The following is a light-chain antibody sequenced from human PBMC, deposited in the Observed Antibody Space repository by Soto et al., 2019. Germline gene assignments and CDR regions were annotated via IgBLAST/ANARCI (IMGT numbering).Light chain of an antibody. J-gene: IGLJ1*01. CDR3: CSYAGRSSSSYV. CDR2: EGS. CDR1: SSDVGSYNL. Sequence: QSVLTQPASVSGSPGQSITISCTGTSSDVGSYNLVSRYQQNPGKAPKLMIYEGSKRPSGVSNRFSGSKSGNTASLTISGLQGEDEADYYCCSYAGRSSSSYVFGTGTKLTVL. V-gene: IGLV2-23*01.